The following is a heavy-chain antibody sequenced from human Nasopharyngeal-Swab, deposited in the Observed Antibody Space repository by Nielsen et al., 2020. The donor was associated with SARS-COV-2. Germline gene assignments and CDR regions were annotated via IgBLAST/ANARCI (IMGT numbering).Heavy chain of an antibody. D-gene: IGHD1-26*01. V-gene: IGHV7-4-1*02. J-gene: IGHJ4*02. Sequence: WVRQAPGQGPEWMGWINTNTGNPTYAQGFTGRFVFSLDTSVSTAYLQISSLKAEDTAVYYCARDQDSGSYWGQGTLVTVSS. CDR3: ARDQDSGSY. CDR2: INTNTGNP.